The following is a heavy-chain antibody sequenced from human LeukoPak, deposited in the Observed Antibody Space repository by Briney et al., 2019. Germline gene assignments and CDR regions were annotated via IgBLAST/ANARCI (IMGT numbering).Heavy chain of an antibody. CDR1: GLTFSSSA. CDR2: ISSDGGST. J-gene: IGHJ4*02. CDR3: VRGGRYSSSSLDY. Sequence: PGGSLRLSCAASGLTFSSSAMHWVRQAPGKGLEHVSAISSDGGSTYYANSVKGRFSISRDSSENMLYLQMGSLRSEDMAVYYCVRGGRYSSSSLDYWGQGILVSVSS. D-gene: IGHD6-13*01. V-gene: IGHV3-64*01.